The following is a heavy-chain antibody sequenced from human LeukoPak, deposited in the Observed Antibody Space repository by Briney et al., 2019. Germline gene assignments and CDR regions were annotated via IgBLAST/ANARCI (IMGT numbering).Heavy chain of an antibody. CDR3: AKDIGPCNTAMAHDAFDI. J-gene: IGHJ3*02. Sequence: GGSLRLSCAASGFTFDDYAMHWVRQAPGKGLEWVSGISWNSGSIGYADSVKGRFTISRDNAKNSLYLQMNSLRAEDMALYYYAKDIGPCNTAMAHDAFDIWGQGTMVTVSS. CDR2: ISWNSGSI. D-gene: IGHD5-18*01. V-gene: IGHV3-9*03. CDR1: GFTFDDYA.